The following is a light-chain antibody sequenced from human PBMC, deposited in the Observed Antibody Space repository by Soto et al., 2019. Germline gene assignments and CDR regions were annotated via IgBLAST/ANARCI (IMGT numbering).Light chain of an antibody. CDR2: DAS. Sequence: EIVLTQSPATLSLSPGERATLSCRASQSVSNYLAWYQQKPGQAPRLLIYDASSRATGIPARFSGGGSGTDFTLTISSLEPEDFAVYYCQQRSNWPPITFGQGTRLEIK. CDR1: QSVSNY. V-gene: IGKV3-11*01. J-gene: IGKJ5*01. CDR3: QQRSNWPPIT.